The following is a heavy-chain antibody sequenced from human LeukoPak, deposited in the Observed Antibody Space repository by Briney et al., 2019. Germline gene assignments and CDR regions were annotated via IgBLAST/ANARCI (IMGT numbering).Heavy chain of an antibody. V-gene: IGHV3-23*01. CDR2: FSGSDDST. CDR3: AKRSTPGGYYFDY. J-gene: IGHJ4*02. Sequence: GESLRLSCAASGFTFSSYAMSWVRQAPGKGLEWVSTFSGSDDSTYYADSVKGRFTISRDNSKDTLYLQMNSLRAEDTAVYYCAKRSTPGGYYFDYWGQGTLVTVSS. D-gene: IGHD3-10*01. CDR1: GFTFSSYA.